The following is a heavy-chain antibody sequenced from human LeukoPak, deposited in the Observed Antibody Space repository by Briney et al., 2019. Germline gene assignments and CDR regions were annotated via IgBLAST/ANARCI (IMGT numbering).Heavy chain of an antibody. CDR2: ISAYNGNT. CDR3: ARAHLWGVSSGYYLNY. V-gene: IGHV1-18*01. D-gene: IGHD3-22*01. Sequence: ASVKVSCKASGGTFSSYGISWVRQAPGQGLEWMGWISAYNGNTNYAQKLQGRVTMTTDASTSTAYMELRSLRSDDTAVYYCARAHLWGVSSGYYLNYWGQGTLVAVSS. J-gene: IGHJ4*02. CDR1: GGTFSSYG.